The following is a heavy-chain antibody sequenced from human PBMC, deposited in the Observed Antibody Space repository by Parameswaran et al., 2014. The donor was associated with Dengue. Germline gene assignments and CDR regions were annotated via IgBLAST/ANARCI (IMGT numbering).Heavy chain of an antibody. CDR2: VYYSGDT. J-gene: IGHJ4*02. V-gene: IGHV4-30-4*01. CDR3: ARAYSAFGGYYFDY. Sequence: RWIRQPPGKGLEWVGYVYYSGDTYYKESLKTRITISVDTSKNHFSLRLSSVTAADTAVYYCARAYSAFGGYYFDYWGQGTLVTVSS. D-gene: IGHD1-26*01.